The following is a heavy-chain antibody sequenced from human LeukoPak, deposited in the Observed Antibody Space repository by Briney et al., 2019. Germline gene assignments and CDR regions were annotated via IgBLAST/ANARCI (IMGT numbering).Heavy chain of an antibody. V-gene: IGHV3-11*04. Sequence: GGSLRLSCAASGFTFSDYYMSWVRQAPGKGLGWVSYISSSGSTIYYADSVKGRFTISRDNAKNSLYLQMNSLRAEDTAVYYCASRYDFWSGYPYWGQGTLVTVSS. CDR1: GFTFSDYY. CDR3: ASRYDFWSGYPY. CDR2: ISSSGSTI. D-gene: IGHD3-3*01. J-gene: IGHJ4*02.